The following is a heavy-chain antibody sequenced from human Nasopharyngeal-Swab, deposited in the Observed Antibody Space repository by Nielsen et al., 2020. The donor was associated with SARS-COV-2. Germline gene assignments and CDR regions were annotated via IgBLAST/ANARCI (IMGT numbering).Heavy chain of an antibody. D-gene: IGHD3-10*01. CDR2: IYYSGST. J-gene: IGHJ3*02. V-gene: IGHV4-39*01. Sequence: SETLSLTCTDSGGSISSSSYYWGWIRQPPGKGLEWIGSIYYSGSTYYNPSLKSRVTISVDTSKNQFSLKLSSVTAADTAVYYCARRRVLLWFGDDAFDIWGQGTMVTVSS. CDR1: GGSISSSSYY. CDR3: ARRRVLLWFGDDAFDI.